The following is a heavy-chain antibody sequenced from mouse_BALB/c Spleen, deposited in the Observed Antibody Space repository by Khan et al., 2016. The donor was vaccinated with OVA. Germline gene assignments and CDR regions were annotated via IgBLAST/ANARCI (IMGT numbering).Heavy chain of an antibody. Sequence: QVQLQQPGAELAKPGASVKMSCKASGYTFTSCWMHWVKQRPGQGLEWIGYINPSTGYTEYNQKFKDKATLTTDKSSSTAYMQLSSLTSEDSAVYYCAASILFYYSMDYWGQGTSVTVSS. V-gene: IGHV1-7*01. J-gene: IGHJ4*01. CDR2: INPSTGYT. CDR1: GYTFTSCW. CDR3: AASILFYYSMDY. D-gene: IGHD6-1*01.